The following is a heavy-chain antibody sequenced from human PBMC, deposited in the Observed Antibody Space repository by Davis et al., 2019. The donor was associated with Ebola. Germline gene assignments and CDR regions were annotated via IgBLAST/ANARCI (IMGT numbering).Heavy chain of an antibody. CDR2: INPKSGDT. D-gene: IGHD3-10*01. V-gene: IGHV1-2*02. CDR1: GYTFTDYY. CDR3: ARGSGPYAFDI. Sequence: AASVQVSCKATGYTFTDYYMHWVRQAPGQGLEWMGWINPKSGDTNYAQKFQGRVTMTRDTSISTAYMELSRLRSDDTAVYYCARGSGPYAFDIWGQGTMVTVSS. J-gene: IGHJ3*02.